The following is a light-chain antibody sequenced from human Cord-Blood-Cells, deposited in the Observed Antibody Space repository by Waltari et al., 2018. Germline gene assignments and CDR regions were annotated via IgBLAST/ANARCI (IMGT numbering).Light chain of an antibody. J-gene: IGKJ1*01. CDR3: QQYNSYSRT. Sequence: DIQMTQSPSTLSASVGDRVTITCRASQSISSWLAWYQQKPGKAPKLLIYKASSLASGVPSRSSGSGSGTEFTLTISSLQPDDFATYYCQQYNSYSRTFGQGTKVEIK. V-gene: IGKV1-5*03. CDR1: QSISSW. CDR2: KAS.